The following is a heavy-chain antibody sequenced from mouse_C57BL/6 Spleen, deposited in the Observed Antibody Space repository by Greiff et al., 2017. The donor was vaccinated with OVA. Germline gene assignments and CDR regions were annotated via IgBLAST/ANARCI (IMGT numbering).Heavy chain of an antibody. CDR2: IYPGDGDT. Sequence: QVQLQQSGPELVKPGASVKISCKASGYAFSSSWMNWVKQRPGKGLEWIGRIYPGDGDTNYNGKFKGKATLTADKSSSTAYMQLSSLTSEDSAVYFCARQLRLQDYAMDYWGQGTSVTVSS. CDR3: ARQLRLQDYAMDY. CDR1: GYAFSSSW. D-gene: IGHD3-2*02. J-gene: IGHJ4*01. V-gene: IGHV1-82*01.